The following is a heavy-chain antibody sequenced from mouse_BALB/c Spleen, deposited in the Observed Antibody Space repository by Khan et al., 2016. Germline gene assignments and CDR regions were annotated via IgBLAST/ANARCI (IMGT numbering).Heavy chain of an antibody. CDR3: AREEDGIDY. V-gene: IGHV5-6-5*01. CDR1: GFTFSSYA. CDR2: ISSGCST. J-gene: IGHJ4*01. Sequence: EVELGESGGGLVKPGGSLKLSCAASGFTFSSYAMSWVRQTSEKRLHVVASISSGCSTYYPDSVKGRITIARDTAKNLLYLQMSSLKSEDTAMYYCAREEDGIDYWGQGTLVTVSS.